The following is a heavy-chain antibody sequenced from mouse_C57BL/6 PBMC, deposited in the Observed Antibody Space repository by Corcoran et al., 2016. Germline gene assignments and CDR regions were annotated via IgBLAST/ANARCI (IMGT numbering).Heavy chain of an antibody. Sequence: QVQLQQSGPELVKTGASVKIACKASGYTFTDYYINWVKQRPGQGIEWIGWIFPGSGSTYYNEKFKGKATLTVDTSSSTAYMLLSSLTSEDSAVYFCEGITPVVRRYYFDYWGQGTTLTVSS. D-gene: IGHD1-1*01. V-gene: IGHV1-75*01. CDR1: GYTFTDYY. J-gene: IGHJ2*01. CDR3: EGITPVVRRYYFDY. CDR2: IFPGSGST.